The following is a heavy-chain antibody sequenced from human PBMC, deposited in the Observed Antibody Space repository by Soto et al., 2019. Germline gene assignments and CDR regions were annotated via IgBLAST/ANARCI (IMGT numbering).Heavy chain of an antibody. D-gene: IGHD3-16*01. V-gene: IGHV4-31*03. Sequence: PSDTLSLTCTVSGGSVSSGGYYWSWIRQHPGKGLEWIGHIFFSGSTSYNPSLKSRVTISIDTSKNQFSLKLSSVTAADTAVYYCAREALRVGWFDPWGQGTLVTVSS. CDR2: IFFSGST. CDR1: GGSVSSGGYY. CDR3: AREALRVGWFDP. J-gene: IGHJ5*02.